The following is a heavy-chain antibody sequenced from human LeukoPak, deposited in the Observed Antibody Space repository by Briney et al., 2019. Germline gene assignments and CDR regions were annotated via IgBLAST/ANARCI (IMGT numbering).Heavy chain of an antibody. Sequence: PGGSRRLSCAASGSTFTTCAMTWVRQVQGSGMSWVSEFVGNGGDPDYAEYLKGRFTISRDNSRNSVYMQMNSLRADDTAVYYCAKTRGYTARALDYWGQGTLVTVSS. J-gene: IGHJ4*02. CDR1: GSTFTTCA. CDR2: FVGNGGDP. CDR3: AKTRGYTARALDY. D-gene: IGHD5-18*01. V-gene: IGHV3-23*01.